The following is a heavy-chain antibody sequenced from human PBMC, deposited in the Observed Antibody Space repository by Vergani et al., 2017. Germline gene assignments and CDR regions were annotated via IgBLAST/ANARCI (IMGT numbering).Heavy chain of an antibody. J-gene: IGHJ5*02. V-gene: IGHV3-9*02. CDR2: ISWNSNSI. CDR3: AKDLGTSSGGGWFDP. CDR1: GFTSAGYA. D-gene: IGHD6-6*01. Sequence: EVQLEESGGGLVLPGRSLRLSCVASGFTSAGYAMHWVWQAPRKGLEWVSGISWNSNSIGYADSVKGRFTISRDNAKNSLYLQMNSLRAEDTALYYCAKDLGTSSGGGWFDPWGQGTLVTVSS.